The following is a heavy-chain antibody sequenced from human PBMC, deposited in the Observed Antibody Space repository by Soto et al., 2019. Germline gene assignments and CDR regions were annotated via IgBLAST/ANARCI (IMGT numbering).Heavy chain of an antibody. D-gene: IGHD1-26*01. CDR3: AKGGWLLHNDC. J-gene: IGHJ4*02. V-gene: IGHV3-23*01. Sequence: EVQLLESGGGLVQPGGSLRLSCAASGFTFSTSGMSWVRQAPGRGLEWISVISGSGTSTYYADSVKGRFTISRDNSKNTLYLQMNSLRAEDTAVYYCAKGGWLLHNDCWGQGTLVTVSS. CDR2: ISGSGTST. CDR1: GFTFSTSG.